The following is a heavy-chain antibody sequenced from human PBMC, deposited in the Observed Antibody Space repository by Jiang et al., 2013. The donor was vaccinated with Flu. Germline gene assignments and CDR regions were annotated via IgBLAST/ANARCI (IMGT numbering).Heavy chain of an antibody. Sequence: KPTQTLTLTCTVSGFSLSDARMGVSWIRQPPGKALEWFAHLFSNDEKSYITSLKSRLTISKDTSKSQVVLTMTNMDPVDTATYYCARRSAYSSGWYPREFDPWGQGTLVTVSS. D-gene: IGHD6-19*01. J-gene: IGHJ5*02. CDR2: LFSNDEK. V-gene: IGHV2-26*01. CDR1: GFSLSDARMG. CDR3: ARRSAYSSGWYPREFDP.